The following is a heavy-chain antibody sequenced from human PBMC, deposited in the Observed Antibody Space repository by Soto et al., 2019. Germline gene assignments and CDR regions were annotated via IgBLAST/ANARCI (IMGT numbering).Heavy chain of an antibody. CDR1: GGSISSYY. CDR2: IYYSGST. V-gene: IGHV4-59*01. D-gene: IGHD3-3*01. CDR3: ARSNRGYYDFWSGPSSNWFDP. Sequence: SETLSLTCTVSGGSISSYYWSWIRQPPGKGLEWIGYIYYSGSTNYNPSLKSRATISVDTSKNQFSLKLSSVTAADTAVYYCARSNRGYYDFWSGPSSNWFDPWGQGTLVTVSS. J-gene: IGHJ5*02.